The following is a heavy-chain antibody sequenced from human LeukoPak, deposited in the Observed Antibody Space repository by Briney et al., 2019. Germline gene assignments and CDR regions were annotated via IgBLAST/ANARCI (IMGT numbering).Heavy chain of an antibody. J-gene: IGHJ4*02. Sequence: AGSLRLSCLSSRISLSDCVMTWVRQAPGKGLEWVSAISNRDGSSTDYADSVKGRFTISRDNSRNTVYLQKNSVRAEDTALYYCTTTVGGNPDYWGLGTLVTVSS. D-gene: IGHD6-19*01. CDR1: RISLSDCV. CDR3: TTTVGGNPDY. V-gene: IGHV3-23*01. CDR2: ISNRDGSST.